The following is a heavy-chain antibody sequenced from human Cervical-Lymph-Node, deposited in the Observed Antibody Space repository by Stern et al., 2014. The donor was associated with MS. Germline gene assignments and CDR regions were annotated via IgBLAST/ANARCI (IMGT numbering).Heavy chain of an antibody. J-gene: IGHJ4*01. Sequence: QLVQSGAEVKKPGSSVTVSCKASGGTFSNYAITWFRQAPGRGLEWMGDTNPLFGTTNYAQKFQGRVTMTAHESTATAYMELSGLRSEDTAVYYCAGDRHSSGFDHWGHGTLVTVSS. CDR2: TNPLFGTT. CDR3: AGDRHSSGFDH. V-gene: IGHV1-69*01. CDR1: GGTFSNYA. D-gene: IGHD3-22*01.